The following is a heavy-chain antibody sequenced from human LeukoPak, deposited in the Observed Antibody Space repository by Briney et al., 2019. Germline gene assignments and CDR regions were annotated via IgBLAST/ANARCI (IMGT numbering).Heavy chain of an antibody. CDR3: AREGGDGYNYVSYFDY. Sequence: GGSLRLSCAASGFTFSSYAMSWVRQAPGKGLEGVSAISGSGGSTYYADSVKGRFTISRDNSKNTLYLQMNSLRAEDTAVYYCAREGGDGYNYVSYFDYWGQGTLVTVSS. D-gene: IGHD5-24*01. V-gene: IGHV3-23*01. J-gene: IGHJ4*02. CDR2: ISGSGGST. CDR1: GFTFSSYA.